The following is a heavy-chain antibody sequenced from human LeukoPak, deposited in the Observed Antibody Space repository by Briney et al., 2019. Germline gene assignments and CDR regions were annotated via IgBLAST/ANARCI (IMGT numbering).Heavy chain of an antibody. CDR1: GFTVSSSY. V-gene: IGHV3-53*01. D-gene: IGHD3-10*01. CDR3: ARSNYGDWHFDL. CDR2: IYSGGST. J-gene: IGHJ2*01. Sequence: GGSLRLSCAASGFTVSSSYMSWVRQAPGKGLEWVSVIYSGGSTYNADSVKGRFTISRDNSKNTLYLQMNSLRVEDTAFYYCARSNYGDWHFDLWGRGTLVTVSS.